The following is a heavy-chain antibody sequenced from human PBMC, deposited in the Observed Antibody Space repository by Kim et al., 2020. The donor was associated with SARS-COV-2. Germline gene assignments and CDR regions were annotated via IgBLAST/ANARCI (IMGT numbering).Heavy chain of an antibody. CDR1: GGSISSGGYY. Sequence: SETLSLTCTVSGGSISSGGYYWSWIRQHPGKGLEWIGYIYYSGSTYYNPSLKSRVTISVDTSKNQFSLKLSSVTAADTAVYYCAREFGGPPPYGMDVWGQGTTVTVSS. CDR2: IYYSGST. D-gene: IGHD3-10*01. V-gene: IGHV4-31*03. J-gene: IGHJ6*02. CDR3: AREFGGPPPYGMDV.